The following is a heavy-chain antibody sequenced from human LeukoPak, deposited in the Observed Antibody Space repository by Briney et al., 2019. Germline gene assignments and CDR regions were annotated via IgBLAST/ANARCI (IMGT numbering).Heavy chain of an antibody. Sequence: GGSLRLSCAATGLSVSSNFMSWVRQAPGKGLQWVAVISYDGSNKYYADSVKGRFIISRDNSKNTLYLQMNSLRAEDTAVYYCAKDQPTIYYYYYMDVWGKGTTVTVSS. CDR3: AKDQPTIYYYYYMDV. J-gene: IGHJ6*03. CDR2: ISYDGSNK. V-gene: IGHV3-30*18. CDR1: GLSVSSNF. D-gene: IGHD1-26*01.